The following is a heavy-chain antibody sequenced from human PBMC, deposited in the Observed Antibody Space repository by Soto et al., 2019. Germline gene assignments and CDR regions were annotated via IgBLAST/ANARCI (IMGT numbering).Heavy chain of an antibody. CDR2: IYYSGST. CDR1: GGSISSYY. D-gene: IGHD5-12*01. CDR3: AILATIGSNYYYYGMDV. Sequence: SETLSLTCTVSGGSISSYYWSWIRQPPGKGLEWIGYIYYSGSTNYNPSLKSRVTISVDTSKNQFSLKLSSVTAADTAVYYCAILATIGSNYYYYGMDVWGQGTTVTVSS. J-gene: IGHJ6*02. V-gene: IGHV4-59*01.